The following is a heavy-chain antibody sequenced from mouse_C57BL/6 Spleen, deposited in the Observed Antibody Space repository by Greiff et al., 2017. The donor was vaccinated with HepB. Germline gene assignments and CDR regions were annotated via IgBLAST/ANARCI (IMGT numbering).Heavy chain of an antibody. CDR3: AREGFRGYYAMDY. CDR2: IDPSDSYT. J-gene: IGHJ4*01. CDR1: GYTFTSYW. V-gene: IGHV1-50*01. Sequence: QVHVKQPGAELVKPGASVKLSCKASGYTFTSYWMQWVKQRPGQGLEWIGEIDPSDSYTNYNQKFKGKATLTVDTSSSTAYMQLSSLTSEDSAVYYCAREGFRGYYAMDYWGQGTSVTVSS.